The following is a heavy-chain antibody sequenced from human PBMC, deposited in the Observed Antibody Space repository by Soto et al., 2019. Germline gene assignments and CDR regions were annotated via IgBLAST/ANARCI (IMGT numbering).Heavy chain of an antibody. V-gene: IGHV1-2*02. J-gene: IGHJ6*02. Sequence: ASVKVSCKASGYTFTGYYMHWVRQAPGQGLEWMGWINPNSGGTNYAQKFQGRVTMTRDTSISTAYMERSRLRSDDTAVYYCAREYDSSGYYYGPLYYGMDVWGQGTTVTVSS. D-gene: IGHD3-22*01. CDR3: AREYDSSGYYYGPLYYGMDV. CDR2: INPNSGGT. CDR1: GYTFTGYY.